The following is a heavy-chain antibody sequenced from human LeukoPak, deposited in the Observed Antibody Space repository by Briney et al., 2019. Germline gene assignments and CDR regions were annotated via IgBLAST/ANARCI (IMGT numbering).Heavy chain of an antibody. CDR2: IHYSGST. Sequence: SETLSLTCTVSGDSISSYYWSWIRQPPGKGLEWIGYIHYSGSTNYNLSLKSRVTISVDTSKNQFSLILSSVTTADTAVYYCAREVVAAAGTVDYWGQGTLVTVSS. CDR1: GDSISSYY. D-gene: IGHD6-13*01. CDR3: AREVVAAAGTVDY. V-gene: IGHV4-59*01. J-gene: IGHJ4*02.